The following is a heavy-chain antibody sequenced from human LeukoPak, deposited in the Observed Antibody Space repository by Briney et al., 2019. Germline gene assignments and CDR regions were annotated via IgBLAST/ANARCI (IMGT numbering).Heavy chain of an antibody. CDR1: GYSIASGYL. CDR3: ARGGPWELSHRDYFDY. V-gene: IGHV4-38-2*02. J-gene: IGHJ4*02. D-gene: IGHD1-26*01. Sequence: PSETLSLTCTVSGYSIASGYLWGWIRQTPEKGLEWIATIYHSGRTYYNLSLKSRVTISMDTSRNQFSLKVTSVTAAETALYSCARGGPWELSHRDYFDYWGQGTLVTVSS. CDR2: IYHSGRT.